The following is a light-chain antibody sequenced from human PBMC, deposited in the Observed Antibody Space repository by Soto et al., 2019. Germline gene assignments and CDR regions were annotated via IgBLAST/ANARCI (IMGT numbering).Light chain of an antibody. CDR2: GTI. CDR3: QQYGSPLWT. Sequence: EIVLTQSPGTLSLSPGERATLSCRASQSITSSYLAWYQQKPGQAPRLLISGTISRATGIPDRFSGGGSGTDFTLTFSRLEPEDFAVYYCQQYGSPLWTFGQGTKVDIK. V-gene: IGKV3-20*01. CDR1: QSITSSY. J-gene: IGKJ1*01.